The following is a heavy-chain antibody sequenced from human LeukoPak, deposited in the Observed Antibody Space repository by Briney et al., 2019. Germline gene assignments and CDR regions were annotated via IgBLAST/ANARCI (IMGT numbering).Heavy chain of an antibody. D-gene: IGHD5-24*01. CDR3: ARGDGYGFFDY. Sequence: SETLSLTCSVSGGSISSYYWSWIRQRPGTGREWIGYIYYGGSTKYSPSLKSRVTISVDTSKNQFSLKLSSVTAADTAVYYCARGDGYGFFDYWGQGTLVTVSS. CDR2: IYYGGST. V-gene: IGHV4-59*01. J-gene: IGHJ4*02. CDR1: GGSISSYY.